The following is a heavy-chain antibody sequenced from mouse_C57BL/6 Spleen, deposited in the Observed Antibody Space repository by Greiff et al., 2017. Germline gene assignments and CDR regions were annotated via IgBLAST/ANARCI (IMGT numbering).Heavy chain of an antibody. D-gene: IGHD2-3*01. V-gene: IGHV1-64*01. J-gene: IGHJ3*01. CDR1: GYTFTSYW. CDR2: IHPNSGST. CDR3: ARGGYDGYYTWFAY. Sequence: QVQLQQPGAELVKPGASVKLSCKASGYTFTSYWMHWVKQRPGQGLEWIGMIHPNSGSTNYNEKFKSKATLTVDKSSSTAYMQRSSLTSEDSAVYYCARGGYDGYYTWFAYWGQGTLVTVSA.